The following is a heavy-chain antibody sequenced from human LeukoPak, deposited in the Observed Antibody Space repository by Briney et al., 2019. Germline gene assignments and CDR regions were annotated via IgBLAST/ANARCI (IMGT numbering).Heavy chain of an antibody. V-gene: IGHV3-9*01. CDR1: GFTFDDYA. Sequence: GGSLRLSCAASGFTFDDYAMHWVRQAPGKGLEWVSGITWNSGNIVYADSVKGRFTISRDNAKNSLYLQMDSLRAEDTALYYCAKDTPGMGFDYWGQGTPVSVSS. D-gene: IGHD6-13*01. CDR3: AKDTPGMGFDY. J-gene: IGHJ4*02. CDR2: ITWNSGNI.